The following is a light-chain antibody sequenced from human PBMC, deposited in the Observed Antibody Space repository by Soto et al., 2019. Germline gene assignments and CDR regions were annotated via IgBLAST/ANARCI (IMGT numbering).Light chain of an antibody. Sequence: DIQMTQSPSSLSASVGDRVTITCQASQDISNYLNWYQQKPGKAPKLLIYDASNLETGVPSRFIGSGSGPDFTFPIISLQPEDIATYYCQHYDNLPLTFGGGTKVEIK. J-gene: IGKJ4*01. CDR3: QHYDNLPLT. V-gene: IGKV1-33*01. CDR2: DAS. CDR1: QDISNY.